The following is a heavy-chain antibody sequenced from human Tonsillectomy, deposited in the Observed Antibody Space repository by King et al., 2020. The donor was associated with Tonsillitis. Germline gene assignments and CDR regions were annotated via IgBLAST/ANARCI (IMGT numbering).Heavy chain of an antibody. CDR2: IYYTGST. CDR1: GGSISSGGYY. CDR3: ARLRGYCSSTSCFPDY. D-gene: IGHD2-2*01. V-gene: IGHV4-31*03. J-gene: IGHJ4*02. Sequence: QLQESGPGLVKPSQTLSLTCTVSGGSISSGGYYWSWIRQQPGKGLEWIGYIYYTGSTYYNPSLMSRLTISVDTSKNQFSLKLSSVTAADTAVYYCARLRGYCSSTSCFPDYWGQGTLVTVSS.